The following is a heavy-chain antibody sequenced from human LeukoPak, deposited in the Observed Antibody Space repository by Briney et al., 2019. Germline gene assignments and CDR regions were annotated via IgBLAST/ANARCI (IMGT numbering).Heavy chain of an antibody. Sequence: GASVKVSCKASGGTFSSYAISWVRQAPGQGLEWMGWMNINSGNTGYAQKFQGRVTMTRNTAISTAYMELSSLRSEDTAVYYCAKAGAVAEFDYWGQGTLVTVSS. J-gene: IGHJ4*02. CDR1: GGTFSSYA. D-gene: IGHD6-19*01. CDR2: MNINSGNT. V-gene: IGHV1-8*02. CDR3: AKAGAVAEFDY.